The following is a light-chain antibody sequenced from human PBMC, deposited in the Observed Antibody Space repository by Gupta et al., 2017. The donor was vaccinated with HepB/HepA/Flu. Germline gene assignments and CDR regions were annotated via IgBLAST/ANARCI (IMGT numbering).Light chain of an antibody. J-gene: IGLJ2*01. CDR2: QDS. CDR3: QAWDSSTVVV. V-gene: IGLV3-1*01. CDR1: KLEDKY. Sequence: YELTQPLSVSAFPGQTASIPCSGDKLEDKYVCWYQQKPGQTPVVVIYQDSKRPSGIPERFSGSNSGNTATLTISGTQAMDEADYYCQAWDSSTVVVFGGGTKLTVL.